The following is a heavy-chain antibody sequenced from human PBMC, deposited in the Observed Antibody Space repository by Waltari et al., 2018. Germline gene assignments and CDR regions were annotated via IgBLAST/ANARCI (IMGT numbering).Heavy chain of an antibody. Sequence: EVQLVESGGGLVQPGGSLRLSCAASGFTFSSYWMIWVRQAPGKGLEWVANIKQDGSEKYYVDSVKGRFTISRDNAKNSLYLQMNSLRAEDTAVYYCARDRYGSGSYWSSWGQGTLVTVSS. CDR2: IKQDGSEK. D-gene: IGHD3-10*01. CDR3: ARDRYGSGSYWSS. V-gene: IGHV3-7*01. J-gene: IGHJ4*02. CDR1: GFTFSSYW.